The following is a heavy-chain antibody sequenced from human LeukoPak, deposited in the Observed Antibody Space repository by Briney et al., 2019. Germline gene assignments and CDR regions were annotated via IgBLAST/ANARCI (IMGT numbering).Heavy chain of an antibody. CDR3: ARDKLVGATHFDY. CDR1: GFTFSSYG. D-gene: IGHD1-26*01. V-gene: IGHV3-30*03. CDR2: ISYDGSNK. J-gene: IGHJ4*02. Sequence: PGGSLRLSCAASGFTFSSYGMHWVRQAPGKGLEWVAVISYDGSNKYYADSVKGRFTISRDNAKNSLYLQMNSLRAEDTAVYYCARDKLVGATHFDYWGQGTLVTVSS.